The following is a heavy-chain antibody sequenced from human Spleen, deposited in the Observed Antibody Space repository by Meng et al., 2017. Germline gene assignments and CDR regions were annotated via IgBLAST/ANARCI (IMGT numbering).Heavy chain of an antibody. Sequence: GESLKISCAASGFTFADYAMHWVRQAPGKGLEWVSVIYSGGNTYYADSVKGRFTITRDNSKNSLFLQINSLRAEDTAVYYCARSPIDKYALSALPRDYWGQGTLVTVSS. CDR1: GFTFADYA. J-gene: IGHJ4*02. D-gene: IGHD2-8*01. CDR2: IYSGGNT. V-gene: IGHV3-66*02. CDR3: ARSPIDKYALSALPRDY.